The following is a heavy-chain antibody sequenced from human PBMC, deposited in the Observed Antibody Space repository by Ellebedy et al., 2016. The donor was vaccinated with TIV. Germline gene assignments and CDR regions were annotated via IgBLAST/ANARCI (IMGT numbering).Heavy chain of an antibody. J-gene: IGHJ4*02. Sequence: GESLKISCAASGFTFGRYGMHWVRQAPGKGLEWVAVIWFDGSKEFYADSVKGRFTISRDDSKNEVFLQMNSLRVEDTAVYYCARGYGTGWPYYFDYWGQGILDTVSS. D-gene: IGHD2-8*02. CDR3: ARGYGTGWPYYFDY. CDR2: IWFDGSKE. CDR1: GFTFGRYG. V-gene: IGHV3-33*01.